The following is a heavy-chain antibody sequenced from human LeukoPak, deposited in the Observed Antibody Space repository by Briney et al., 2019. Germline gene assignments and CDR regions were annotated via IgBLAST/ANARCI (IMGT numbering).Heavy chain of an antibody. CDR1: GGSFSGYY. V-gene: IGHV4-34*01. Sequence: SETLSLTCAVYGGSFSGYYWSWIRQPPGKGPEWIGEINHSGSTNYNPSLKSRVTISVDTSKNQFSLKLSSVTAADTAVYYCASLSLGYCTNGVCYTGDYWGQGTLVTVSS. J-gene: IGHJ4*02. D-gene: IGHD2-8*01. CDR3: ASLSLGYCTNGVCYTGDY. CDR2: INHSGST.